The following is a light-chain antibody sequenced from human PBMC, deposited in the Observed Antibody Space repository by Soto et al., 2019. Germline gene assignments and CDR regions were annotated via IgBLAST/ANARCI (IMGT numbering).Light chain of an antibody. V-gene: IGLV2-14*01. CDR3: QSYDSSLNGYV. CDR1: SSDVGRSNH. Sequence: QSALTQPASVSGSPGQSITISCTGTSSDVGRSNHVFWYQQHPGKAPKLIIYEVSSRPSGVSNRFSGSKSGNTASLTISGLQAEDEADYYCQSYDSSLNGYVFGSGTKVTVL. CDR2: EVS. J-gene: IGLJ1*01.